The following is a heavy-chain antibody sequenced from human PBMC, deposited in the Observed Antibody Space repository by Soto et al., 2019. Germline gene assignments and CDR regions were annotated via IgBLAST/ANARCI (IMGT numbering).Heavy chain of an antibody. D-gene: IGHD5-18*01. CDR2: ISGSGGST. V-gene: IGHV3-23*01. CDR1: GFTFSSYA. Sequence: GGSLRLSCAASGFTFSSYAMSWVRQAPGKGLEWVSAISGSGGSTYYADSVKGRFTISRDNSKNTLYLQMNSLRAEDTAVYYCAKDRGYSYGYPNYFDYWGQGTLVTVSS. J-gene: IGHJ4*02. CDR3: AKDRGYSYGYPNYFDY.